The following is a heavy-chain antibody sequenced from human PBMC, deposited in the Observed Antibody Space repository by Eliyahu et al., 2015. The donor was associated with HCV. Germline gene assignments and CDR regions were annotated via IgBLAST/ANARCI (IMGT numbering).Heavy chain of an antibody. CDR3: ASGGGGIAVTGTGGWFDP. D-gene: IGHD6-19*01. Sequence: QVQLQESGPGLVKPSETLSLTCTVSGGSXXXXXWXWIRQPPGKGLEWIGYVHSSXSTNYNPPPKSRVTISVDTSKNQFSLNLTSVTAADTAMYYCASGGGGIAVTGTGGWFDPWGQGTLVTVSS. J-gene: IGHJ5*02. CDR2: VHSSXST. CDR1: GGSXXXXX. V-gene: IGHV4-59*01.